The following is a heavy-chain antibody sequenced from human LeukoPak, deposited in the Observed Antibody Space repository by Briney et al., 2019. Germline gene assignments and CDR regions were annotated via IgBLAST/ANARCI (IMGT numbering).Heavy chain of an antibody. Sequence: PSETLSLTCTVSGGSISSSSYYWGWIRQPPGKGLEWIGSIYYSGSTYYNPSLKSRVTISVDTSKNQFSLKLSSVTAADAAVYYCARTGYSSSYQKNWFDPWGQGTLVTVSS. D-gene: IGHD6-13*01. V-gene: IGHV4-39*07. CDR2: IYYSGST. CDR3: ARTGYSSSYQKNWFDP. CDR1: GGSISSSSYY. J-gene: IGHJ5*02.